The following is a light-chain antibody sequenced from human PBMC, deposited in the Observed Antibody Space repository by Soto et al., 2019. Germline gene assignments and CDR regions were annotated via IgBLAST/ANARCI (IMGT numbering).Light chain of an antibody. J-gene: IGLJ2*01. CDR3: SSYASSGIEV. V-gene: IGLV2-14*01. CDR2: DVS. Sequence: QSARTQPASVSGSPGQSITISCTGTSSDVGGYNYVGWYQQHPGKAPRVLIHDVSRRPSGVSNRFSGSKSGDTASLTISGLQAEDEADYYCSSYASSGIEVFGGGTKLTV. CDR1: SSDVGGYNY.